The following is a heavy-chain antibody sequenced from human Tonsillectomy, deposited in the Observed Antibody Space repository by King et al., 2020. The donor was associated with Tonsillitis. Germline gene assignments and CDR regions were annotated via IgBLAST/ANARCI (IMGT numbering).Heavy chain of an antibody. J-gene: IGHJ4*02. CDR3: ARETGGWRAFDY. CDR1: GYTFTGYS. CDR2: SKPENGGT. Sequence: VQLVESGAEVKKPGVSGRVSCQASGYTFTGYSLHWVRQAPGQGLEWMGWSKPENGGTNYAHKFDGRVTMTRDTSINTVYLELTGLRSDDTAIYFCARETGGWRAFDYWGQGALVTVSS. V-gene: IGHV1-2*02. D-gene: IGHD6-19*01.